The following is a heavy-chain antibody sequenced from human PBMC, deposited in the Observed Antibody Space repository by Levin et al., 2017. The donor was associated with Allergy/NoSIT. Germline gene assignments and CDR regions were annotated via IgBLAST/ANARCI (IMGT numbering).Heavy chain of an antibody. CDR1: GFTFDDYA. D-gene: IGHD4-17*01. V-gene: IGHV3-9*01. CDR2: ISWNGGTT. CDR3: ARGIYGDAHRAVDS. J-gene: IGHJ4*02. Sequence: GGSLRLSCAASGFTFDDYAMHWVRQAPGKGLEWVSLISWNGGTTGYADSVKGRFTISRDNAKNSLYLQLNSLRAEDTALYYCARGIYGDAHRAVDSWGQGTLVTVSS.